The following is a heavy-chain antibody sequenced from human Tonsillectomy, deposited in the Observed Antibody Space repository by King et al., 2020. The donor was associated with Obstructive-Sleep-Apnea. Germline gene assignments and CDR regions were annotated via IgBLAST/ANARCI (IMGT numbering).Heavy chain of an antibody. D-gene: IGHD2-2*01. CDR2: MKSKSDGGAI. V-gene: IGHV3-15*01. Sequence: VQLVESGGGLVKPGGSLRLSCAASGFTFSDAWMYWVRQAPGKGLEWVGRMKSKSDGGAIDYAASVKGRFTVSRDDSKSILYLQMNSLKTEDTAVYYCSTLTPIVVAPESFGGYCGQGTLVTVSA. CDR3: STLTPIVVAPESFGGY. J-gene: IGHJ4*02. CDR1: GFTFSDAW.